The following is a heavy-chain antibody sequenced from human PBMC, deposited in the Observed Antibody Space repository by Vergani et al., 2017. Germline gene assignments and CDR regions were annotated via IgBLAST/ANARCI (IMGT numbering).Heavy chain of an antibody. CDR3: ARWRDGYNYYFDY. CDR1: GGTFNIYS. Sequence: QVQLVQSGAEVKKPGSSVKVSCKASGGTFNIYSVSWLRQAPGQGPEWMGGITPFFPTGHYAQKFQGRVTITADESATTVYMELSSLRSEDTAVYYCARWRDGYNYYFDYWGQGTLVTVSS. D-gene: IGHD5-24*01. J-gene: IGHJ4*02. CDR2: ITPFFPTG. V-gene: IGHV1-69*12.